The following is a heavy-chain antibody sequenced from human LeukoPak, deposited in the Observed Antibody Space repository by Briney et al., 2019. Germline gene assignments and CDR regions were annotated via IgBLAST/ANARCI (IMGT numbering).Heavy chain of an antibody. V-gene: IGHV1-2*02. CDR2: INPNSGGT. D-gene: IGHD1-26*01. CDR1: GYTFTDYY. CDR3: ARGGSYSNDAFDI. J-gene: IGHJ3*02. Sequence: ASVKVSCKASGYTFTDYYMHWVRQATGQGREWMGWINPNSGGTNYAQKFQGRVTMTRDTSISTAYMELSRLRSDDTAVYYCARGGSYSNDAFDIWGQGTMVTVSS.